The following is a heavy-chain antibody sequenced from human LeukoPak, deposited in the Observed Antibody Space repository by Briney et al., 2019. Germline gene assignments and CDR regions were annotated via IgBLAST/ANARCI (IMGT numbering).Heavy chain of an antibody. D-gene: IGHD1-26*01. CDR3: ARDIGAVDY. J-gene: IGHJ4*02. CDR2: IYYSGST. V-gene: IGHV4-59*02. CDR1: GGSVSSYY. Sequence: SETLSLTCTVSGGSVSSYYWSWIRQPPGKGLEWIGYIYYSGSTNYNPSLKSRVTISVDTSKNQFSLKLSSVTAADTAVYYCARDIGAVDYWGQGTLVTASS.